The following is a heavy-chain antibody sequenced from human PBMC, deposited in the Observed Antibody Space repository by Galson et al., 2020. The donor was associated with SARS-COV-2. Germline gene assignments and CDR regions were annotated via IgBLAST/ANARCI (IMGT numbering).Heavy chain of an antibody. J-gene: IGHJ6*04. Sequence: ASVQVSCKVSGYTLTELSMHWVRQAPGKGLEWMGGFDPEDGETIYAQKFQGRVTMTEDTSTDTAYMELSSLRSEDTAVYYCATGIDKSPVGEREMDVWGKGTTVTVSS. CDR1: GYTLTELS. CDR3: ATGIDKSPVGEREMDV. CDR2: FDPEDGET. V-gene: IGHV1-24*01. D-gene: IGHD4-17*01.